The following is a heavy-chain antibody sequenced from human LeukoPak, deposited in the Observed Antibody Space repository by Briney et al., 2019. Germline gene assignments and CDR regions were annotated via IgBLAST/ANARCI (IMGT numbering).Heavy chain of an antibody. J-gene: IGHJ4*02. CDR1: GGSISSYY. Sequence: KSSGTLSLTCTISGGSISSYYWSWIRQPVGKGLEWIGRIYTSGSTNYNPSLKSRVTMSVDTSKNQFSLKLSSVTAADTAVYYCAREGGPYDSSHYWGQGTLVTVSS. D-gene: IGHD3-22*01. CDR3: AREGGPYDSSHY. CDR2: IYTSGST. V-gene: IGHV4-4*07.